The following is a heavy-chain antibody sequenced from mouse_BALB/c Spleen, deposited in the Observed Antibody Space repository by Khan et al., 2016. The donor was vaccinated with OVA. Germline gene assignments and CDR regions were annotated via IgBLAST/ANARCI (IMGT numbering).Heavy chain of an antibody. Sequence: VRLQQSGAELVRPGALVKLSCKASGFNIKDYYLHWVKQRPEQGLEWIGWIDPENGETVYDPKFQDKASITADTSSNTAYLQFSSLTSEDTAVYYCARPGYFAWFAYWGQGTLVTVSA. CDR1: GFNIKDYY. V-gene: IGHV14-1*02. CDR2: IDPENGET. J-gene: IGHJ3*01. CDR3: ARPGYFAWFAY.